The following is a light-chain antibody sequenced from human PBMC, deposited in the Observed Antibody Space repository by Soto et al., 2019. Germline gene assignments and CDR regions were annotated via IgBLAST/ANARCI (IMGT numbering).Light chain of an antibody. CDR2: KAS. J-gene: IGKJ1*01. CDR1: ESISDL. Sequence: DIQMTQSPSTLSASVEDRVTITCRASESISDLVAWYQQKPGEAPKLLIYKASSLDIGVPSRFSGSGSGTEFTLTISSLQPDYLATYYCQHYSAFSVKFGQGTRWIS. CDR3: QHYSAFSVK. V-gene: IGKV1-5*03.